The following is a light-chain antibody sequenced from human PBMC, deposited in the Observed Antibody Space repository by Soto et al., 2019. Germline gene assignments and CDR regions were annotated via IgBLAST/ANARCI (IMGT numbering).Light chain of an antibody. J-gene: IGKJ3*01. Sequence: EIVMTQSPATLSVSPGERATLSCRASQSVSSNLAWYQQKPGQAPRLLIYGASTRATGVPARFSGSGSGTEFTLAISSLQSEDFVVYYCQQYNNWPPGTFGRGTKVDIK. V-gene: IGKV3-15*01. CDR1: QSVSSN. CDR3: QQYNNWPPGT. CDR2: GAS.